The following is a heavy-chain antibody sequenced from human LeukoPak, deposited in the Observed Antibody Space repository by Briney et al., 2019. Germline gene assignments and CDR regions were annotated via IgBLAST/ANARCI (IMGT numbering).Heavy chain of an antibody. Sequence: KPSETLSLTCTVSGGSISSYYWSWIRQPPGKGLEWIGYIYYSGSTNYNPSLKSRVTILVDTSKNQFSLKLSSVTAADTSMYYCATDSTGYPYYYYGMDVWGQGTTVTVSS. CDR3: ATDSTGYPYYYYGMDV. CDR2: IYYSGST. D-gene: IGHD3-22*01. CDR1: GGSISSYY. J-gene: IGHJ6*02. V-gene: IGHV4-59*01.